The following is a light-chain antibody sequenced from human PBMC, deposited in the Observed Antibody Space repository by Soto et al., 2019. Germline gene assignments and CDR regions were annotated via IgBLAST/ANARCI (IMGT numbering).Light chain of an antibody. CDR1: QSVSSN. J-gene: IGKJ2*01. CDR3: QQYNNWPPYT. V-gene: IGKV3-15*01. Sequence: EIVMTQSPATLSVSPGERATLSCRASQSVSSNLAWYQQKPGQAPRLLIYGASTRATGIPARFSGSGSGTEFTLTISSLQSEAFAVYDCQQYNNWPPYTFGPGTTREIK. CDR2: GAS.